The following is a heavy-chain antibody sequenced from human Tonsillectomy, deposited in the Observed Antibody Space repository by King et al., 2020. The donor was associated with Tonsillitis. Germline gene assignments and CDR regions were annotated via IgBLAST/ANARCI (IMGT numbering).Heavy chain of an antibody. CDR2: ISGYNGNT. CDR1: GYSFTSYA. CDR3: ARDPGVTTNNWFDP. Sequence: QLVQSGAEVKKPGASVKVSCKASGYSFTSYAISWVRQAPGQGLEWMGWISGYNGNTNYAQKFQGRVTMTTDTSTSTAYMDLRSLRSDDTVVYYCARDPGVTTNNWFDPWGQGTLVTVSS. J-gene: IGHJ5*02. V-gene: IGHV1-18*01. D-gene: IGHD4-11*01.